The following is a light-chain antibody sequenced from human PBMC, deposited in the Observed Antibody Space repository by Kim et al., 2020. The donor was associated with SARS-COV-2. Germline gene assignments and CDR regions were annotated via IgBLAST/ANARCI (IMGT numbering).Light chain of an antibody. J-gene: IGLJ3*02. Sequence: GKPVTRACTRRSGSMASNKVQWYQQRPGSAPPTVIYEDNQRPSGVPDRFSGSIDSSANSASLTISGLKTEDEADYYCQSYDSSNWVFGGGTQLTVL. CDR1: SGSMASNK. CDR2: EDN. CDR3: QSYDSSNWV. V-gene: IGLV6-57*03.